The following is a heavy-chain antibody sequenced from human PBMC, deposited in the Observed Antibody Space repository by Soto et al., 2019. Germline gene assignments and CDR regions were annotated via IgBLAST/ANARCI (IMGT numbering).Heavy chain of an antibody. Sequence: QLQLQESGSGLVKPSQTLSLTCAVSGGSISSCGYSWSWIRQPPGKGLEWIGYIYPSGRTYYNPSLKTRVTISVDRSKNQFSLKLSSVTAADTAVYYCARGQVVAAQHWGQGTLVTVSS. D-gene: IGHD2-15*01. CDR1: GGSISSCGYS. V-gene: IGHV4-30-2*01. CDR3: ARGQVVAAQH. CDR2: IYPSGRT. J-gene: IGHJ4*02.